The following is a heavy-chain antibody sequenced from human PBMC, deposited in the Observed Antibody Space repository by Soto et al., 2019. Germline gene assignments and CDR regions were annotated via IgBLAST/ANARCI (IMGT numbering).Heavy chain of an antibody. D-gene: IGHD7-27*01. J-gene: IGHJ4*02. CDR1: GRSMSSNY. Sequence: SETLSLTCSVSGRSMSSNYWSWIRQSPDKGLEWLGYIYNNGNTNYNPSLKSRATISVDTSKNQCSLKLTSVTAADSAVYFCARTVMPVGNLAAFDHWGQGVLVTVSS. V-gene: IGHV4-59*01. CDR2: IYNNGNT. CDR3: ARTVMPVGNLAAFDH.